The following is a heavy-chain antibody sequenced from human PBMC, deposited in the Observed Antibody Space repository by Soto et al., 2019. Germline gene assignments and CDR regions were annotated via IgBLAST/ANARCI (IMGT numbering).Heavy chain of an antibody. Sequence: QVPLVQSGAEVKNPGASVKVSCRASGYTLSNNYGISWVRQAPGQGLEWMGWINSYNGVTNNARKFQDRVTLTTDASTTTAYMELRSLRSDDTAIYYCARDRQNYGSLDYWGQGTLVTVSS. D-gene: IGHD4-17*01. CDR1: GYTLSNNYG. V-gene: IGHV1-18*01. CDR2: INSYNGVT. CDR3: ARDRQNYGSLDY. J-gene: IGHJ4*02.